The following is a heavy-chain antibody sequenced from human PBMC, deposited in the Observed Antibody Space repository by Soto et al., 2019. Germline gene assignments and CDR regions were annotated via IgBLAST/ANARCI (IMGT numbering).Heavy chain of an antibody. Sequence: GESLKISCAASGFTFSSYAMSWVRQAPGKGLEWVSAISGSGGSSYYADSVKGRFTISRDNSKNTLYLQMNSLRAEDTAVYYCAKVRTIFTVTPHPHFDYWGQGTLVTVSS. CDR1: GFTFSSYA. V-gene: IGHV3-23*01. CDR2: ISGSGGSS. D-gene: IGHD4-17*01. J-gene: IGHJ4*02. CDR3: AKVRTIFTVTPHPHFDY.